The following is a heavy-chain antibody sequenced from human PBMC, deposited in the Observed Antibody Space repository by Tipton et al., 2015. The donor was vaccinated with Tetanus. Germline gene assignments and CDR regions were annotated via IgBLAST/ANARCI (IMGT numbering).Heavy chain of an antibody. J-gene: IGHJ4*02. Sequence: QSGPEVKKPGSSVKVSCKASGGTFSNYAISWVRQAPGQGLEWMGGIIPIFGTAKYAQKFQGRVTITADESTSTAYMELSSLRSEDTAVYYCVRGPPPESDWNYLIDFWGQGTLVTVSS. CDR3: VRGPPPESDWNYLIDF. CDR2: IIPIFGTA. CDR1: GGTFSNYA. V-gene: IGHV1-69*01. D-gene: IGHD1-7*01.